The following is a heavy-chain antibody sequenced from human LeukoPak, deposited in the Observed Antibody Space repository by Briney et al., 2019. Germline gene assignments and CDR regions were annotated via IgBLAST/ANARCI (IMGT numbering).Heavy chain of an antibody. J-gene: IGHJ5*02. D-gene: IGHD6-19*01. V-gene: IGHV4-39*01. CDR1: GGSISSSSYY. Sequence: PSETLSLTCTVSGGSISSSSYYRGRIRQPPGKGLEWIGSIYYSGSTYYNPSLKSPDTISVDTSKNQFSLKLSSVPAADTAVYYCARKSIPGIAVAGTPNWFDPWGQGTLVTVSS. CDR2: IYYSGST. CDR3: ARKSIPGIAVAGTPNWFDP.